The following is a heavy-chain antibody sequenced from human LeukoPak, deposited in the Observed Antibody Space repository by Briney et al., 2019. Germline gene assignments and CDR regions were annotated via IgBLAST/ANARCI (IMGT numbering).Heavy chain of an antibody. CDR3: ARDSTASGWLDY. CDR1: GFTFSSYA. J-gene: IGHJ4*02. Sequence: GGSLRLSCAASGFTFSSYAIIWVRQAPGKGLEWVSYISNSGTSIYYADSVKGRFTISRDNANNSLHLQMNNLRAEDTAVYYCARDSTASGWLDYWGQGTLVTVSS. D-gene: IGHD6-19*01. V-gene: IGHV3-48*03. CDR2: ISNSGTSI.